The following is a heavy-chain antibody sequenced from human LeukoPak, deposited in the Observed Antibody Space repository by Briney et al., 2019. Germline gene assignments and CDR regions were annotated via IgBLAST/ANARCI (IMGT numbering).Heavy chain of an antibody. Sequence: AGGSLRLSCAASGFTFSNAWMSWVRQAPGKGLEWVGRIKSKTDGGTTDYAAPVKGRFTISRDDSKNTLYLQMNSLKTEDTAVYYGTTVTAIRALDYWGQGTLVTVSS. J-gene: IGHJ4*02. D-gene: IGHD5-12*01. V-gene: IGHV3-15*01. CDR2: IKSKTDGGTT. CDR1: GFTFSNAW. CDR3: TTVTAIRALDY.